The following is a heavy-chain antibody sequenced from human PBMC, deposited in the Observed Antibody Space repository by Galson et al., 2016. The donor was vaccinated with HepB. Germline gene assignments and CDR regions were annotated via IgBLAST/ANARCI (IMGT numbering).Heavy chain of an antibody. Sequence: SLRLSCAASGFTFSSNWMGWVRQSPGKGLEWVGNIKPDGSGKYYADSVKGRFTISRDNARNSLYLQMSSLRAEDTAIYYCAKVPGGDWESDYWGQGTLVTVAS. CDR3: AKVPGGDWESDY. V-gene: IGHV3-7*03. J-gene: IGHJ4*02. CDR1: GFTFSSNW. D-gene: IGHD2-21*02. CDR2: IKPDGSGK.